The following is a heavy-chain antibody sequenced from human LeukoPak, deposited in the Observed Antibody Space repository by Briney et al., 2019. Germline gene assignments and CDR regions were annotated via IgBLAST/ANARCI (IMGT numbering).Heavy chain of an antibody. Sequence: GESLKISCKASGYSFTSYWIVWVRQMPGKGLEWMGFINPGNSDTRYSPSFQGQATISADKSISTAYLQWSSLKASDTAMYYCARQLTMIRGYGMDVWGQGTTVTAPS. J-gene: IGHJ6*02. V-gene: IGHV5-51*01. D-gene: IGHD3-10*01. CDR1: GYSFTSYW. CDR3: ARQLTMIRGYGMDV. CDR2: INPGNSDT.